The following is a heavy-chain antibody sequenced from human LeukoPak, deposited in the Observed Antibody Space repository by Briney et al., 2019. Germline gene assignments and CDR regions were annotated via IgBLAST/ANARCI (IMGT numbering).Heavy chain of an antibody. J-gene: IGHJ4*02. V-gene: IGHV4-34*01. CDR1: GGSFSGYY. CDR3: ARYYYDSSGYFHFDY. D-gene: IGHD3-22*01. Sequence: PETLSLTCAVYGGSFSGYYWSWIRQPPGKGLEWIGEINHSGSTNYNPSLKSRVTISVDTSKNQFSLKLSSVTAADTAVYYCARYYYDSSGYFHFDYWGQGTLVTVSS. CDR2: INHSGST.